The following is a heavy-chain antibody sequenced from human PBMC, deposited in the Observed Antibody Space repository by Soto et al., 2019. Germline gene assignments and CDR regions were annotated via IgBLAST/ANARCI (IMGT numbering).Heavy chain of an antibody. D-gene: IGHD2-15*01. V-gene: IGHV3-23*01. CDR3: AKGVGGGEGVGPLGLPKDIVVVVAATRYFDY. Sequence: EVQLLESGGGLVQPGGSLRLSCAASGFTFSSYAMSWVRQAPGKGLEWVSAISGSGGSTYYADSVKGRFTISRDNSKNTLYLQMNSLRAEDTAVYYCAKGVGGGEGVGPLGLPKDIVVVVAATRYFDYWGQGTLVTVSS. CDR2: ISGSGGST. J-gene: IGHJ4*02. CDR1: GFTFSSYA.